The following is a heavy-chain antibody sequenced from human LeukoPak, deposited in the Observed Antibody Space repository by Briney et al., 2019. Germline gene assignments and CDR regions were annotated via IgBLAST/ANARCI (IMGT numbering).Heavy chain of an antibody. CDR2: ISSSSSTI. J-gene: IGHJ4*02. CDR3: AREPPYDSSGYYGDY. V-gene: IGHV3-48*01. CDR1: GFTFSSYS. D-gene: IGHD3-22*01. Sequence: GGSLRLSCAASGFTFSSYSMNWVRQAPGKGLEWVSYISSSSSTIYYADSVKGRFTISRDNAKNSLYLQMNSLRAEDTAVYYCAREPPYDSSGYYGDYRGQGTLVTVSS.